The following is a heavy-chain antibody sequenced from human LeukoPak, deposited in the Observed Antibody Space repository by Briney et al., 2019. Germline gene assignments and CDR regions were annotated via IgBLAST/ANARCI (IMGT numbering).Heavy chain of an antibody. D-gene: IGHD1-26*01. CDR3: ARGSGSPTSNYYFDY. CDR2: ISSSSSTI. Sequence: GGSLRLSCAASGFTFSSYSMNWVRQAPGKGLEWVSYISSSSSTIYYADSVKGRFTISRDNAKNSLYLQMDSLRAEDTAVYYCARGSGSPTSNYYFDYWGQGTLVTVS. V-gene: IGHV3-48*04. CDR1: GFTFSSYS. J-gene: IGHJ4*02.